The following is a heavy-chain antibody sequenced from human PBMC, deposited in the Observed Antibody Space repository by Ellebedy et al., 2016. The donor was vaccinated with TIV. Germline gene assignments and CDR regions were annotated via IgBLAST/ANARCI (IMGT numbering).Heavy chain of an antibody. CDR2: FDPEDGET. CDR1: GYTLTDLS. D-gene: IGHD1-26*01. V-gene: IGHV1-24*01. CDR3: ATDTSGSPAYYGMDV. J-gene: IGHJ6*02. Sequence: AASVKVSCKVSGYTLTDLSMHWVRQAPGKGLEWMGGFDPEDGETIYAQKFQGRVTMTEDTSTDTAYMELSSLRSEDTAVYYCATDTSGSPAYYGMDVWGQGTTVTVSS.